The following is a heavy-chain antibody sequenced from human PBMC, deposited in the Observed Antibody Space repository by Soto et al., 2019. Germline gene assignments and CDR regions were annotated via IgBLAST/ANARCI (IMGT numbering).Heavy chain of an antibody. CDR1: GFSINTGGVG. D-gene: IGHD4-4*01. CDR3: AKRRAISNKLFFDH. V-gene: IGHV2-5*01. CDR2: LYWNDDE. J-gene: IGHJ4*02. Sequence: QITLRESGPTLVKPTQTLTLSCTLSGFSINTGGVGVGWIRQPPGKAPEWLALLYWNDDEWYSPSLMYRLSVTKDASDNRVVLTMTHLDPTDTGTYYCAKRRAISNKLFFDHWGQGALVTVSS.